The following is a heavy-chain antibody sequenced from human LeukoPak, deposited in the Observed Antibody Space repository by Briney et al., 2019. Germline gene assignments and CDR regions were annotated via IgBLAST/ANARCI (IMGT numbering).Heavy chain of an antibody. D-gene: IGHD2-2*01. J-gene: IGHJ5*02. CDR2: IYTSGST. Sequence: SETLSLTCTVSGGSISSYYWSWIRQPAGKGLEWIGRIYTSGSTNYNPSLKSRVTMSVDTSKNQFSLKLSSVTAADTAVYYCVGSVVVPAAMARGWVRFDPWGQGTLVTVSS. V-gene: IGHV4-4*07. CDR1: GGSISSYY. CDR3: VGSVVVPAAMARGWVRFDP.